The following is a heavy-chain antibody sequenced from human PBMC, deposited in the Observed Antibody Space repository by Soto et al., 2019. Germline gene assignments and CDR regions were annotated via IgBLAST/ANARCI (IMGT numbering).Heavy chain of an antibody. D-gene: IGHD2-8*01. J-gene: IGHJ6*02. CDR2: ISGYNGDT. Sequence: QGQLVQSGPEAKKPGASVKVSCKASGYTFSRYGISWGRQAPGQGLEWMGWISGYNGDTKYAQKVQGRVTMTIDTSTYTAYMELRSLTSDDTAIYYCAKNGQPPYYYYGMDVWGQGTTVTVSS. CDR3: AKNGQPPYYYYGMDV. V-gene: IGHV1-18*01. CDR1: GYTFSRYG.